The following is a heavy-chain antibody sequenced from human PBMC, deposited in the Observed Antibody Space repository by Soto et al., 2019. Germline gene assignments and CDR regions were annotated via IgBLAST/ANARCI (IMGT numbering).Heavy chain of an antibody. CDR3: ARVYGSGSYCLDY. V-gene: IGHV4-4*02. J-gene: IGHJ4*02. CDR2: INHSGST. D-gene: IGHD3-10*01. Sequence: SETLSLTCTVSGDTISSTRWWSWIRQPPGKGLEWVGEINHSGSTNYNPSLKSRVTISVDTSKNQFSLKLSSVTAADTAVYYCARVYGSGSYCLDYWGQGTLVTVSS. CDR1: GDTISSTRW.